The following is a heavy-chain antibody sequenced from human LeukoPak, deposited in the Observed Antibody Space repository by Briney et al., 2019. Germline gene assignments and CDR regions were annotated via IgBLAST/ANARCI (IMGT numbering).Heavy chain of an antibody. CDR3: AKLMEGAIYYYGMDV. V-gene: IGHV3-11*01. Sequence: GGSLRLSCAASGLTFSDYYMSWIRQAPGKGLEWVSYISSSGSTIYYADSVKGRFTISRDNAKNSLYLQMNSLRAEDTAVYYCAKLMEGAIYYYGMDVWGQGTTVTVSS. D-gene: IGHD2-2*02. CDR1: GLTFSDYY. J-gene: IGHJ6*02. CDR2: ISSSGSTI.